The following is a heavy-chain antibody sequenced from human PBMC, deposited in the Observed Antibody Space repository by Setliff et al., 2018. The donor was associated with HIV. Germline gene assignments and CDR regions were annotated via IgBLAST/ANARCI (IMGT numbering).Heavy chain of an antibody. CDR2: ISGSGGST. Sequence: PGGSLRLSCAASGFTFSSYAMSWVRQAPGKGLEWVSTISGSGGSTYYADSVKGRFTISRDNSKNTLYLQMNSLRAEDTAVYYCARTRAMTSRTHTLFHALDVWGRGTPVTVSS. J-gene: IGHJ6*02. CDR3: ARTRAMTSRTHTLFHALDV. D-gene: IGHD1-1*01. CDR1: GFTFSSYA. V-gene: IGHV3-23*01.